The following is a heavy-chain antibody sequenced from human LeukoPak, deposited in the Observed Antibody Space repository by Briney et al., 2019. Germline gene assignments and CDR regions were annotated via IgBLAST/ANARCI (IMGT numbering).Heavy chain of an antibody. D-gene: IGHD4-11*01. J-gene: IGHJ3*02. V-gene: IGHV3-30*18. CDR1: GFTFSSYG. Sequence: GGSLRLSCAASGFTFSSYGMHWVRQAPGKGLEWVAVISYDGSNKYYADSVKGRFTVSRDNSKNTLYLQMNSLRAEDTAVYYCAKLMTTLFLGGAFDIWGQGTMVTVSS. CDR2: ISYDGSNK. CDR3: AKLMTTLFLGGAFDI.